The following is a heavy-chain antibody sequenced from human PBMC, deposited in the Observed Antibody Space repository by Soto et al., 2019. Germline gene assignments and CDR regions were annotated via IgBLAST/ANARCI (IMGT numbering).Heavy chain of an antibody. D-gene: IGHD1-20*01. J-gene: IGHJ3*02. Sequence: LGESLKISCKGSGYSFTSYWIGWVRQMPGKGLEWMGIIYPGDSDTRYSPSFQGQVTISADKSISTAYLQWSSLKASDTAMYYCARHHLTGTYAFDIWGQGTMVTVSS. CDR1: GYSFTSYW. V-gene: IGHV5-51*01. CDR2: IYPGDSDT. CDR3: ARHHLTGTYAFDI.